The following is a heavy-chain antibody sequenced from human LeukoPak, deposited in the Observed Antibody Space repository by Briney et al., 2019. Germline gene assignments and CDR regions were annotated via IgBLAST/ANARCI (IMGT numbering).Heavy chain of an antibody. D-gene: IGHD3-3*01. CDR3: ARDTGPAFGGAFDL. Sequence: ASVKVSCMASGHTFTDYHRHWLRQAPGQGLEWLGLVNPKKGDTGSLERFEGRVTMTRATSISAIYMELSSLTSDDTAVYYCARDTGPAFGGAFDLWGLGTLVTVSS. CDR1: GHTFTDYH. CDR2: VNPKKGDT. J-gene: IGHJ4*02. V-gene: IGHV1-2*02.